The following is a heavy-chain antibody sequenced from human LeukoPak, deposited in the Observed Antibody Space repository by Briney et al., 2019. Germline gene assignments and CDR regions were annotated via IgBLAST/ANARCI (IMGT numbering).Heavy chain of an antibody. V-gene: IGHV1-46*01. CDR2: INPSGGSA. D-gene: IGHD2-2*01. Sequence: ASVKVSCKASGYTFTSYYMHWVRQAPGQGLEWMGIINPSGGSASYAQKFQDRVTMTRDTSTSTVYMELSSLRSEDTAVYYCARGRDCSSTSCLHFLGYWGQGTLVTVSS. CDR3: ARGRDCSSTSCLHFLGY. J-gene: IGHJ4*02. CDR1: GYTFTSYY.